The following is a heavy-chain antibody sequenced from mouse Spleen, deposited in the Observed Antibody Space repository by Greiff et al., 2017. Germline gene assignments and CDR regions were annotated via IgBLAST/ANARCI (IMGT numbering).Heavy chain of an antibody. CDR2: FHPYNDDT. D-gene: IGHD2-2*01. CDR3: ARPGGYEYYFDY. Sequence: QVQLQQSGAELMKPGASVKLSCKASGYTFTTYPIEWMKQNHGKSLEWIGNFHPYNDDTKYNEKFKGKATLTVEKSSSTVYLELSRLTSDDSAVYYCARPGGYEYYFDYWGQGTTLTVSS. J-gene: IGHJ2*01. V-gene: IGHV1-47*01. CDR1: GYTFTTYP.